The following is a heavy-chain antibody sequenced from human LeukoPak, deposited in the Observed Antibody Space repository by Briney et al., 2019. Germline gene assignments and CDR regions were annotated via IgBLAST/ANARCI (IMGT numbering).Heavy chain of an antibody. CDR1: GGSISSSSYY. V-gene: IGHV4-39*01. D-gene: IGHD5-18*01. CDR3: ADGGYGFDY. CDR2: IYYSGST. Sequence: SETLSLTCTVSGGSISSSSYYWGWVRQPPGRGLEWIGSIYYSGSTYYNPSLKSRVTISVDTSKNQFSLKLSSVTAAETAVYYCADGGYGFDYWGQGTLVTVSS. J-gene: IGHJ4*02.